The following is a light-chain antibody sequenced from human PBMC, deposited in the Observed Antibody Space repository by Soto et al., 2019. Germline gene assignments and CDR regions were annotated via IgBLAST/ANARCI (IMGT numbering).Light chain of an antibody. CDR3: QQYGSSPGFT. Sequence: EIVLTQSPGTLSLSPGERATLSCRASQSVSSSYLAWYQQKPGQAPRLLIYGASSRATGIPDRFSGSGSGTDFPFTISRLEPEDFAVYYCQQYGSSPGFTFGPGTKVDIK. CDR2: GAS. V-gene: IGKV3-20*01. CDR1: QSVSSSY. J-gene: IGKJ3*01.